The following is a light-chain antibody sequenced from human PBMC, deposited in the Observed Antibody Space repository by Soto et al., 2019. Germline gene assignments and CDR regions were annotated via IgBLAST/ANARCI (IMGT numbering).Light chain of an antibody. CDR2: EVS. CDR1: SSDVGSYNL. J-gene: IGLJ1*01. Sequence: QSALTQPASVSGSPGQSITISCTGTSSDVGSYNLVSWYQQHPGKAPKLMIYEVSKRPSGVSNRFSGSKSGNTASLTISGLQAEYEADYYCCSYAGSSFYVFGTGTKVTVL. CDR3: CSYAGSSFYV. V-gene: IGLV2-23*02.